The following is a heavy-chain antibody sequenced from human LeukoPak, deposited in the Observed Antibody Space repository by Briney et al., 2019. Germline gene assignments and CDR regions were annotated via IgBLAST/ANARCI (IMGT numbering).Heavy chain of an antibody. CDR2: IHSDGSNT. J-gene: IGHJ4*02. CDR3: ARPRGDSTNFDS. D-gene: IGHD3-3*01. V-gene: IGHV3-74*01. CDR1: GFTFSRYW. Sequence: PGGSLRLSCAASGFTFSRYWMHWVRQAPGKGLVWVSGIHSDGSNTRYADSVKGRFTISRDNAKNTLDLQMNSLRAEDTAVYYCARPRGDSTNFDSWGQGTLVTVPS.